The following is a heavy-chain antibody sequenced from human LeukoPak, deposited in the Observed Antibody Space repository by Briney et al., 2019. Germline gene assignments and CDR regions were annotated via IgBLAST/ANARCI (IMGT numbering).Heavy chain of an antibody. CDR2: IYHSGST. V-gene: IGHV4-38-2*01. CDR1: GYSISNGYH. Sequence: SETLSLTCAVSGYSISNGYHWGWIRQPPGKGLEWIGTIYHSGSTYYSPSLKSRASISVDTSKSQFSLKVSSVTAADTAVYYCARAPHGSWSTSFDSWGQGTLVTVSS. D-gene: IGHD6-13*01. CDR3: ARAPHGSWSTSFDS. J-gene: IGHJ4*02.